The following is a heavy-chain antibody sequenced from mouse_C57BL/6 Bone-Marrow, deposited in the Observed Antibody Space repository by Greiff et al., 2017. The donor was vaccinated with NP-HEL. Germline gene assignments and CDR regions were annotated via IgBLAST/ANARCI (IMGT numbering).Heavy chain of an antibody. V-gene: IGHV1-22*01. CDR3: ARPRQLWVAY. CDR2: INPNNGGT. Sequence: EVQLQQSGPELVKPGASVKMSCKASGYTFTDYNMHWVKQSHGKSLEWIGYINPNNGGTSYNQKCKGKATLTVNKSSSTAYMELRSLTAEDSAVYYCARPRQLWVAYWGQGTLVTVSA. D-gene: IGHD3-2*01. J-gene: IGHJ3*01. CDR1: GYTFTDYN.